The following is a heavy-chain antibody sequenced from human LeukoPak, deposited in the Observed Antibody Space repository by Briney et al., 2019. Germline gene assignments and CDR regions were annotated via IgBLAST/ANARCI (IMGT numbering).Heavy chain of an antibody. CDR3: ISAVQGTTYFDH. D-gene: IGHD2/OR15-2a*01. J-gene: IGHJ4*02. CDR2: IYLGDAHA. Sequence: GESLKISCKSSGFTISTYWIGWVRQMPGKGLEWLGLIYLGDAHATTSPSSFQGQVTFSADKSISTAYLQWSSLKASDSGMYYCISAVQGTTYFDHWGQGIRVTVSP. CDR1: GFTISTYW. V-gene: IGHV5-51*01.